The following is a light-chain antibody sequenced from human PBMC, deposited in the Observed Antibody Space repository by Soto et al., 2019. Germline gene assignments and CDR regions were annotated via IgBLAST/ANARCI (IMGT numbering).Light chain of an antibody. Sequence: DMQMTQSPSSLSASVGDRVTITSRASQGISNYLAWYQQKPGKVPKLLIYAASTLQSGVPSRFSGSGSGTDFTLTISSLPPEDVATYYCQKYNSAPWTFGQGTKVEIK. CDR3: QKYNSAPWT. CDR2: AAS. CDR1: QGISNY. V-gene: IGKV1-27*01. J-gene: IGKJ1*01.